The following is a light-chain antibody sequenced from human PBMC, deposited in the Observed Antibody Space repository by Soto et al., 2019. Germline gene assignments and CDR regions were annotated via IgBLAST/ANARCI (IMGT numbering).Light chain of an antibody. CDR3: SSYTSTATRV. CDR1: SSDVGSYNY. V-gene: IGLV2-14*01. Sequence: QSALTQPASVSGSPGQSITISCTGTSSDVGSYNYVSWYQQHPGKAPKLMIYEVSNRPSGVSDRFSGSKSGNTASLTISGLQAEDEDDYDCSSYTSTATRVFGGGTKVTVL. J-gene: IGLJ3*02. CDR2: EVS.